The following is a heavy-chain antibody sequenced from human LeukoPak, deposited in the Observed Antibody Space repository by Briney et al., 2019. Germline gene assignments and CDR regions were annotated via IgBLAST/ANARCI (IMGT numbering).Heavy chain of an antibody. J-gene: IGHJ4*02. Sequence: SVTVSCKASGYTFTSYYMNWVRQAPGQRLEWMGIINPSAGSTSYAQKFQGRVTMTRDTSTSTVYMELSSLRSEYTAVYYCARDLPREPPDYWGQGTLVTVSS. CDR3: ARDLPREPPDY. CDR2: INPSAGST. CDR1: GYTFTSYY. V-gene: IGHV1-46*01. D-gene: IGHD1-14*01.